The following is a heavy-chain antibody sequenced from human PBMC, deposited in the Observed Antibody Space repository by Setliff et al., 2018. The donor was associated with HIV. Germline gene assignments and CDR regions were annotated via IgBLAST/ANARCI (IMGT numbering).Heavy chain of an antibody. V-gene: IGHV4-38-2*01. J-gene: IGHJ3*02. CDR3: ARGDTLRYFDWLKIKGAFDI. CDR1: GYSLTSGYY. D-gene: IGHD3-9*01. CDR2: IYNSVTT. Sequence: SETLSLTCGVSGYSLTSGYYWSWIRQAPGKGLQWIGFIYNSVTTNYNPSLKSRVTISVDTSKNQFSLKLSSVTAADTAVYYCARGDTLRYFDWLKIKGAFDIWGQGTMVTVSS.